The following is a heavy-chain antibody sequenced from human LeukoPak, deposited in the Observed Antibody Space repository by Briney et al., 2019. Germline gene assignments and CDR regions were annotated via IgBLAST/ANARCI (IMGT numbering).Heavy chain of an antibody. CDR3: AKARAGDITAAFNY. CDR1: GFTFNNFA. CDR2: LSGSGAST. Sequence: GGSLRLSCVASGFTFNNFAMSWVRQAPGKGLEWVSTLSGSGASTYYADSVKGRFTVSRDNSQNTLYLQMNSLRAEDTAVYYCAKARAGDITAAFNYWGQGTLVTVSS. V-gene: IGHV3-23*01. J-gene: IGHJ4*02. D-gene: IGHD6-13*01.